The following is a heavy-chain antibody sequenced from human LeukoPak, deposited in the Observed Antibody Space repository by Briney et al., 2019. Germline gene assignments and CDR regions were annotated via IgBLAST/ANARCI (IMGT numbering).Heavy chain of an antibody. Sequence: PGGSLRLSCAASGFTFSSYAMHWVRQAPGKGLEYVSAISSDGGSTYYADSVRGRFTISRDNSKNTLYLQMSSLRAEDTAVYYCVRSWGPYCSSTSCHDYYYGMDVWGQGTTVTVSS. CDR3: VRSWGPYCSSTSCHDYYYGMDV. CDR2: ISSDGGST. V-gene: IGHV3-64D*09. D-gene: IGHD2-2*01. CDR1: GFTFSSYA. J-gene: IGHJ6*02.